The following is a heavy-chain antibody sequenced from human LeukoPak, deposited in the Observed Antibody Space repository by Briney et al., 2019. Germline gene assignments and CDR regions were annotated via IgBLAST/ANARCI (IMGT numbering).Heavy chain of an antibody. J-gene: IGHJ4*02. CDR1: GDSISSGDYY. V-gene: IGHV4-31*03. D-gene: IGHD4-23*01. CDR2: IFYSGST. CDR3: ARSDYGGYFDS. Sequence: SETLSLTCSVSGDSISSGDYYWTWIRQHPGKGLEWIGYIFYSGSTYYNPSLKSRLTISVDTSKKQFSLKLTSVTAADTAVYYCARSDYGGYFDSWGQGTLVTVSS.